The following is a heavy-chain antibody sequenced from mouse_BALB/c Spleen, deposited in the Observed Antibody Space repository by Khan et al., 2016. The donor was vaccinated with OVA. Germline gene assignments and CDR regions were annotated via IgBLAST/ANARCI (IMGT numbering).Heavy chain of an antibody. V-gene: IGHV5-12-2*01. CDR3: TRPSTTQYDYGMDY. Sequence: EVELVESGGGLVQPGGSLKLSCAASGFTFSSYTMSWVRQTPDKRLEWVAFISHGGSSVYYPDTVKGRFTSSRDNAKNTLYPQMSSLKSEDTAMYYCTRPSTTQYDYGMDYWGQGTSVIVSS. CDR1: GFTFSSYT. D-gene: IGHD1-1*01. CDR2: ISHGGSSV. J-gene: IGHJ4*01.